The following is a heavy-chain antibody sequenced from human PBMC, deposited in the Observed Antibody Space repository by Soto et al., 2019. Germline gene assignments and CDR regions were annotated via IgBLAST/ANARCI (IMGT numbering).Heavy chain of an antibody. CDR3: ARGAAQCETFLYSFDY. D-gene: IGHD2-15*01. CDR2: IRGKAYGGTT. Sequence: GSLRLSCSASGFTFGGFAMVWVRQAPGKGLESVGFIRGKAYGGTTEYAPSVRGRFTISRDDSYGIAYLQLNSLQTEDTGVYYCARGAAQCETFLYSFDYWGRGTLVTVSS. J-gene: IGHJ4*02. CDR1: GFTFGGFA. V-gene: IGHV3-49*04.